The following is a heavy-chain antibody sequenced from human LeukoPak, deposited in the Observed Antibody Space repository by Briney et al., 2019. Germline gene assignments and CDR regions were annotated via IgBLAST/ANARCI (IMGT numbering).Heavy chain of an antibody. D-gene: IGHD2-2*01. Sequence: GESLKISCKGSGYSFTSYWIGWVRQMPGKGLEWMGIIYPGDSDTRYSPSFQGQVTISADKSISTAYLQWSSLKASDTAMYYCARPGESYCSSTSCPDAFDIWGQGTMVTVSS. CDR2: IYPGDSDT. CDR1: GYSFTSYW. J-gene: IGHJ3*02. CDR3: ARPGESYCSSTSCPDAFDI. V-gene: IGHV5-51*01.